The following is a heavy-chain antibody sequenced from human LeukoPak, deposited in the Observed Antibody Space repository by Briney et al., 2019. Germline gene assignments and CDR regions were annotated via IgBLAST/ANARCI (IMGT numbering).Heavy chain of an antibody. CDR1: GGSISSSSYY. J-gene: IGHJ4*02. CDR2: IYYSGST. CDR3: ARGRGIGYYGSGSYRYKLFDY. D-gene: IGHD3-10*01. Sequence: ASETLSLTCTVSGGSISSSSYYWGWIRQPPGKGLEWIGSIYYSGSTNYNPSLKSRVTISVDTSKNQFSLKLSSVTAADTAVYYCARGRGIGYYGSGSYRYKLFDYWGQGTLVTVSS. V-gene: IGHV4-39*07.